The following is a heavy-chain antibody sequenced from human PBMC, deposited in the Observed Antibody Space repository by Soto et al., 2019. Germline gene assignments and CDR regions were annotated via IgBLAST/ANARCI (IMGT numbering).Heavy chain of an antibody. V-gene: IGHV4-39*07. J-gene: IGHJ4*02. CDR3: ARALTGSSWSSDLYYFDY. CDR1: GGSISSSSYY. Sequence: SETLSLTCTVSGGSISSSSYYWSWIRQPPGKGLEWIGEINHSGGTNYNPSLKSRVTISVDTSKNQFSLKLSSVTAADTAVYYCARALTGSSWSSDLYYFDYWGQGTLVTVSS. CDR2: INHSGGT. D-gene: IGHD6-13*01.